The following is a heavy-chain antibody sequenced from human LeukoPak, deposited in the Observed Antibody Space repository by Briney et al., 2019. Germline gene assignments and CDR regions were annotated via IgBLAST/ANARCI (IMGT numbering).Heavy chain of an antibody. J-gene: IGHJ3*02. CDR3: ARLQPNSGEWAFDI. D-gene: IGHD1-1*01. CDR2: LYSRGSP. V-gene: IGHV4-59*01. Sequence: SETLSLTYTVSGASISTYYWSWIRQSPGKGLEWIGYLYSRGSPNYNPSLKRRVTISVDTSKNLFSLTLTSVTAADTAVYYCARLQPNSGEWAFDIWGQGTMVTVSS. CDR1: GASISTYY.